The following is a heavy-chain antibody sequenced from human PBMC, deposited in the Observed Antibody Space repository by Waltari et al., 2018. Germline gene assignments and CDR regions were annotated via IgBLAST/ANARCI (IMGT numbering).Heavy chain of an antibody. D-gene: IGHD6-13*01. CDR2: ISSSSSYI. Sequence: VQLVESGGGLVKPGGSLRLSCAASGFTFSSYSMNWVRQAPGKGLEWVSSISSSSSYIYYADSVKGRVTITRDNAKNSLYLQMNSLRAEDTAVYYCASRAAAGIVDYWGQGTLVTVSS. CDR3: ASRAAAGIVDY. V-gene: IGHV3-21*01. CDR1: GFTFSSYS. J-gene: IGHJ4*02.